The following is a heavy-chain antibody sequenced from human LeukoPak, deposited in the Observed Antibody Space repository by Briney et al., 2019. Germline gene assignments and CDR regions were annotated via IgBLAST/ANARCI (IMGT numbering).Heavy chain of an antibody. CDR2: IYSGGST. CDR1: GFTVSSNY. Sequence: TGGSLRLSCAASGFTVSSNYMSWVRQAPGKGLEWVSVIYSGGSTYYADSVKGRFTISRDNSKNTLYLQMNSLRAEDTAVYYCASGGDDIVVATYYYYYGMDVWGQGTTVTVSS. J-gene: IGHJ6*02. CDR3: ASGGDDIVVATYYYYYGMDV. D-gene: IGHD2-15*01. V-gene: IGHV3-53*01.